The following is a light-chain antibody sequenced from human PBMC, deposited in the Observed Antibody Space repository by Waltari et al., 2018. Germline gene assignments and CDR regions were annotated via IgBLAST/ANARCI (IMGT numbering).Light chain of an antibody. V-gene: IGLV1-44*01. J-gene: IGLJ1*01. CDR1: SSNIGSNH. CDR3: AAWDDSRNGYV. Sequence: QSVLAQPPSASGTPGQRVTLSCYGSSSNIGSNHVNWYQQLPGTAPKLLIYSNNQRPSGVPDRFSGSKSGTSASLAISGLQSEDEADYYCAAWDDSRNGYVFGTGTKVTVL. CDR2: SNN.